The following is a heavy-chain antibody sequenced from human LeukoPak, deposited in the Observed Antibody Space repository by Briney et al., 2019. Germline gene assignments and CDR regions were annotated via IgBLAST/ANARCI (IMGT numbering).Heavy chain of an antibody. CDR1: GYTFTTYG. V-gene: IGHV1-18*01. CDR3: AREGHNWFDP. Sequence: ASVKVSCKASGYTFTTYGISWVRQAPGQGLEWMGWISAYTGNTNYAQKLQGRVTMTTDTSTSTAFMELRSLRSGDTAVYYCAREGHNWFDPWGQGTLVTVSS. J-gene: IGHJ5*02. CDR2: ISAYTGNT.